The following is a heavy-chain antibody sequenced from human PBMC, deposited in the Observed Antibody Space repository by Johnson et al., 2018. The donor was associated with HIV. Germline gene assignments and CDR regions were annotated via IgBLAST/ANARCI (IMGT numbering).Heavy chain of an antibody. CDR2: IYSGGST. J-gene: IGHJ3*02. CDR3: ARDGTTGPSGDAFDI. CDR1: GFTVSTNS. D-gene: IGHD1-14*01. Sequence: EVQLVESGGGLVQPGGSLRLSCAASGFTVSTNSMSWVRQAPGKGLEWVSVIYSGGSTYYADSVKGRFTISRDNSKNTLYLQMNSLRPEDTAVYYCARDGTTGPSGDAFDIWGQGTMVTVSS. V-gene: IGHV3-66*02.